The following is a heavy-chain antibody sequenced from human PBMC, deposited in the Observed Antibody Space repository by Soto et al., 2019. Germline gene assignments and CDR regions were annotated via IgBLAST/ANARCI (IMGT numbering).Heavy chain of an antibody. J-gene: IGHJ4*02. D-gene: IGHD1-26*01. V-gene: IGHV4-59*01. Sequence: QVQLQESGPGLVKPSETLSLTCTVSGGSISSDYWSWIRQPPGKGLEWIGFIYYRGSTSYNPSLKSRVTMSVDTSKNQFSLKLSSVTAADTDVYYCARYSGTYYVYWGQGTLVTVSS. CDR2: IYYRGST. CDR3: ARYSGTYYVY. CDR1: GGSISSDY.